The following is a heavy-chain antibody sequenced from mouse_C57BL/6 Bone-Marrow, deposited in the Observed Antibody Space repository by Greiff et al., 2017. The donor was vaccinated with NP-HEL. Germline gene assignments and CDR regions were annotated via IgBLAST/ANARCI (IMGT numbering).Heavy chain of an antibody. CDR2: IYPGGGYT. CDR1: GYTFTNYW. D-gene: IGHD1-1*02. CDR3: ARGGNYGWDGPFDY. Sequence: QVQLKESGAELVRPGTSVKMSCKASGYTFTNYWIGWAKQRPGHGLEWIGDIYPGGGYTNYNEKFKGKATLTADKSSSTAYMQFSSLTSEDSAIYYCARGGNYGWDGPFDYWGQGTTLTVSS. V-gene: IGHV1-63*01. J-gene: IGHJ2*01.